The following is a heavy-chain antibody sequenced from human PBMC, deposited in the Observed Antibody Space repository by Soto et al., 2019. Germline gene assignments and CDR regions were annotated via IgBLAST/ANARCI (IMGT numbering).Heavy chain of an antibody. V-gene: IGHV1-3*01. J-gene: IGHJ5*02. CDR2: INAGNGNT. D-gene: IGHD3-22*01. CDR1: GYTFTSYA. CDR3: ARDVYYYDSSGLAFDP. Sequence: ASVKVSCKASGYTFTSYAMHWVRQAPGQRLEWMGWINAGNGNTKYSQKFQGRVTITRDTSANTAYMELSSLRSEDTAVYYCARDVYYYDSSGLAFDPWGQGTLVTVSS.